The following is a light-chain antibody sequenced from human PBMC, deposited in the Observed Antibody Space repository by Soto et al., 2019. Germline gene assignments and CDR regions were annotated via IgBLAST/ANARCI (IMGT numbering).Light chain of an antibody. CDR3: CSYAGDSTYV. V-gene: IGLV2-23*01. CDR2: EGS. Sequence: QSALTQPASVSGSPGQSIAISCTGTSRDVGSYNLVSWYQQHPGKAPKVMIYEGSKRPSGVSDRFSGSKSGNTASLTISGLQADDEADYYCCSYAGDSTYVFGTGTKPPS. CDR1: SRDVGSYNL. J-gene: IGLJ1*01.